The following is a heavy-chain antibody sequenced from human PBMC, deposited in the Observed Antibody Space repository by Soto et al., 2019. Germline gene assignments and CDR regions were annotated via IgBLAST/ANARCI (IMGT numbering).Heavy chain of an antibody. CDR2: TYHRGST. Sequence: SSETLSLTCSVSGVSISSYFWSWIRRAPGRGLEWIGYTYHRGSTNYSPSLKSRVAISLDTSENQFSLKVNSVTAADTAVYYCARIGGYHGPLDYWGQGTPVTVSS. CDR1: GVSISSYF. CDR3: ARIGGYHGPLDY. J-gene: IGHJ4*02. D-gene: IGHD6-25*01. V-gene: IGHV4-59*01.